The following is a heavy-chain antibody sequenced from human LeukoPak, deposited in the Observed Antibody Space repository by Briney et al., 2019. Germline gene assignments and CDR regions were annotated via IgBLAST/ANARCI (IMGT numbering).Heavy chain of an antibody. J-gene: IGHJ4*02. CDR2: FDPEDGET. V-gene: IGHV1-24*01. Sequence: ASVKVSCKVSGYTLTELSMHWVRQAPGKGLEWMGGFDPEDGETIYAQKFQGRVTMTEDTSTDTAYMELSSLRSEDTAVYYCATELRFLESIDYWGQGTLVTASS. CDR1: GYTLTELS. CDR3: ATELRFLESIDY. D-gene: IGHD3-3*01.